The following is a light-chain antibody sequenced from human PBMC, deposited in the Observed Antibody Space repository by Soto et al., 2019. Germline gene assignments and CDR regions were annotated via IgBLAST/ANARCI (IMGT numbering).Light chain of an antibody. V-gene: IGKV3-20*01. J-gene: IGKJ1*01. CDR3: HEYNTWPWT. CDR2: GAS. Sequence: EIVLTQSPGTLSLSPGERATLSCRASQSVSSSYLAWYQQKPGQAPRLLIYGASSRATGIPDRFSGSGSGTEFTLTISGLQSEDSGVYFCHEYNTWPWTFGQGTRVEIK. CDR1: QSVSSSY.